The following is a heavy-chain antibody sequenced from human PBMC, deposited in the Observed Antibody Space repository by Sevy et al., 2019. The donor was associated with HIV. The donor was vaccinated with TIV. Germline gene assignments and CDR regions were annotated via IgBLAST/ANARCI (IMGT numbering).Heavy chain of an antibody. CDR2: ISGSGGST. CDR1: GFTFSSYA. D-gene: IGHD3-22*01. J-gene: IGHJ4*02. CDR3: AKDPTKPPDSRLKYYYDSSGYYNVHGVY. Sequence: GGSLRLSCAASGFTFSSYAMSWVRQAPGKGLEWVSAISGSGGSTYYADSVKGRFTISRDNSKNTLYLQMNSLRAEDTAVYYCAKDPTKPPDSRLKYYYDSSGYYNVHGVYWGQGTLVTVSS. V-gene: IGHV3-23*01.